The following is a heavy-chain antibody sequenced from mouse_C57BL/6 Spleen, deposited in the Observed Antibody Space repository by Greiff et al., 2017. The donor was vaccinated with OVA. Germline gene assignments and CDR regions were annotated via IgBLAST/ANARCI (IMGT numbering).Heavy chain of an antibody. Sequence: VHLVESGAELMKPGASVKLSCKATGYTFTGYWIEWVKQRPGHGLEWIGEILPGSGSTNYNEKFKGKATFTADTSSNTAYMQLSSLTTEDSAIYYCASYGYEFAYWGQGTLVTVSA. V-gene: IGHV1-9*01. CDR3: ASYGYEFAY. CDR2: ILPGSGST. CDR1: GYTFTGYW. J-gene: IGHJ3*01. D-gene: IGHD2-2*01.